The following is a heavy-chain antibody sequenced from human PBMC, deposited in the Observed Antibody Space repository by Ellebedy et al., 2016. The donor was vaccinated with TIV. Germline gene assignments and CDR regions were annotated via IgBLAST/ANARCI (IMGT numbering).Heavy chain of an antibody. CDR1: GYTFTSYG. D-gene: IGHD3-9*01. CDR2: IIPIFGTA. V-gene: IGHV1-69*13. CDR3: ARPDYDILTGYYTWAFDI. J-gene: IGHJ3*02. Sequence: AASVKVPCKASGYTFTSYGISWVRQAPGQGLEWMGGIIPIFGTANYAQKFQGRATITADESTSTAYMELSSLRSEDTAVYYCARPDYDILTGYYTWAFDIWGQGTMVTVSS.